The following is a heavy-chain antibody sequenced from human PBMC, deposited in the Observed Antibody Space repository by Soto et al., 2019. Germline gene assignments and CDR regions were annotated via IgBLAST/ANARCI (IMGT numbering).Heavy chain of an antibody. CDR2: ISGSGGST. Sequence: LRLSCAASGFTFSSNAMSWVRQAPGKGLEWVLAISGSGGSTYYADSVKGRFTISRAISKNTLYLQLNSLRDDFLSVFFFANDTKRNTVTTFRFWSQGTLVTGSA. V-gene: IGHV3-23*01. D-gene: IGHD4-17*01. CDR3: ANDTKRNTVTTFRF. CDR1: GFTFSSNA. J-gene: IGHJ4*02.